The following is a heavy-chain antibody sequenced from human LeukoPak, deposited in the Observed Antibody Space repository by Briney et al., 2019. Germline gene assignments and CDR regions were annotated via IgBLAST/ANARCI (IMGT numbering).Heavy chain of an antibody. V-gene: IGHV1-18*01. CDR3: ARARDILTGPADY. J-gene: IGHJ4*02. Sequence: ASVTVSCKASGYTFTSYGISWVRQAPGQGLEWMGWISAYNGNTNYAQKLQGRVTITTDTSTSTAYMELSSRRSEDTAVYYCARARDILTGPADYWGQGTLVTVSS. D-gene: IGHD3-9*01. CDR1: GYTFTSYG. CDR2: ISAYNGNT.